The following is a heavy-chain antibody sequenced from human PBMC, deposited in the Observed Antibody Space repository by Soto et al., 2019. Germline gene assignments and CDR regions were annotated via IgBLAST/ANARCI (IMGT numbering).Heavy chain of an antibody. CDR3: ARGKYSAFDY. Sequence: QVQLQQSGPGLVKPSQTLSLTCAISGDSISTNNVAWNWIRQSPSGGLEWLGRTGYTSKWYNDYGVSVRSRNTINPDTSKNQFSLQLNSVTLDDTAVYYCARGKYSAFDYWGQGTLVTVSS. J-gene: IGHJ4*02. D-gene: IGHD5-18*01. CDR1: GDSISTNNVA. CDR2: TGYTSKWYN. V-gene: IGHV6-1*01.